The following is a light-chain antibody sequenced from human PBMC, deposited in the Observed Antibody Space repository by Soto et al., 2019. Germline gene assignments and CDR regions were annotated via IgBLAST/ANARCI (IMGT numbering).Light chain of an antibody. CDR2: KAS. Sequence: DIQMTQSPSTLSASVGDRVTITCRASQSISSWLAWYQQKQGIAPKXLIYKASALQSGVPSRFSGSGSGTELAITISSLQPDDFETYYCQQYNSYSYTFGQGTKVDIK. CDR3: QQYNSYSYT. V-gene: IGKV1-5*03. CDR1: QSISSW. J-gene: IGKJ2*01.